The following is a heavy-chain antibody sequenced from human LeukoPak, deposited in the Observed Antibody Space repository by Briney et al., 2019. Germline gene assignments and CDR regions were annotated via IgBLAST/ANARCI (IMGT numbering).Heavy chain of an antibody. CDR3: ARDHPHGSTSGY. CDR1: GFTFSSYE. D-gene: IGHD2-2*01. V-gene: IGHV3-48*03. CDR2: ISSSGSTI. J-gene: IGHJ4*02. Sequence: GGSLRLSCAASGFTFSSYEMNWVRQAPGKGLEWVSYISSSGSTIYYADSVKGRFTISRDNAKNSLYLQMNSLRAEDTAVYNCARDHPHGSTSGYWGQGTLVTVSS.